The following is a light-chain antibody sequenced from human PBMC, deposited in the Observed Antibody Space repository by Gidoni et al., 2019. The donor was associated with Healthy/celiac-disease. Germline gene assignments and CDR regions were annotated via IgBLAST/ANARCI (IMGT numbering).Light chain of an antibody. Sequence: EIVLTQSPATLSLSPGERATLSCRASQSVSSYLAWYQQKPGQAPRLLIYDASNRATGIPARFIGSGSGTDFTLTISSLEPEDFTVYYCQQRSNWLDTFGQGTKLEIK. V-gene: IGKV3-11*01. CDR3: QQRSNWLDT. CDR2: DAS. J-gene: IGKJ2*01. CDR1: QSVSSY.